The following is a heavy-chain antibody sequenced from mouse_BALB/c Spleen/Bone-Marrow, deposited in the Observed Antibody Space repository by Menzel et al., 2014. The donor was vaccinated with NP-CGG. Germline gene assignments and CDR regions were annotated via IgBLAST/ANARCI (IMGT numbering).Heavy chain of an antibody. V-gene: IGHV1-4*01. CDR1: GYTFTSYT. CDR2: INQSSGYT. D-gene: IGHD1-2*01. Sequence: QVQLKESGAELARPGASVKMSCKASGYTFTSYTMHWVKQRPGQGLEWTGYINQSSGYTNYNQKFKDKATLTADKSSSTAYMQLSSLTSEDSAVYYCARFITTATEYFDYWGQGTTLTVSS. CDR3: ARFITTATEYFDY. J-gene: IGHJ2*01.